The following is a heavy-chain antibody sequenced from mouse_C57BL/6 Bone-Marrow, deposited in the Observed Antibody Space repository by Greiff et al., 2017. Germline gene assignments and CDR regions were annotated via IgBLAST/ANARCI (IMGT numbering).Heavy chain of an antibody. D-gene: IGHD2-4*01. J-gene: IGHJ4*01. V-gene: IGHV5-12*01. CDR2: ISNGGGST. CDR1: GFTFSDYY. Sequence: EVMLVESGGGLVQPGGSLKLSCAASGFTFSDYYMYWVRQTPEKRLEWVAYISNGGGSTYYPDTVKGRFTISRDNAKNTHYLQMSRLKAEDTAMYYCARQDYEYAFYAMDYWGQGTSVTVSS. CDR3: ARQDYEYAFYAMDY.